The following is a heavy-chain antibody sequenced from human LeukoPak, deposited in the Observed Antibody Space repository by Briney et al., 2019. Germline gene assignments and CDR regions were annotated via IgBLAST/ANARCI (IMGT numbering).Heavy chain of an antibody. CDR2: INHSGST. CDR1: GGSFSGYY. CDR3: ARHAADFWSGYFVLFDY. V-gene: IGHV4-34*01. D-gene: IGHD3-3*01. J-gene: IGHJ4*02. Sequence: PSETLSLTCAVYGGSFSGYYWSWIRQPPGKGLEWIGEINHSGSTNYNPSLKSRVTISVDTSKNQFSLKLSSVTAADTAVYYCARHAADFWSGYFVLFDYWGQGTLVTVSS.